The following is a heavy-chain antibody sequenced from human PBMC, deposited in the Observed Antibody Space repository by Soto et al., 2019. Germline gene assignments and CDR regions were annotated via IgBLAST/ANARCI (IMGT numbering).Heavy chain of an antibody. CDR3: ARDLASADY. CDR1: GYIFINYY. Sequence: QVQLVQSGAEVKKPGASVKISCKTSGYIFINYYIHWVRQAPGQGLEWVALFNPMSGSTNYAQKWQGRVTVTSDTATSTVYMELSSLISEDTAVDYCARDLASADYWGQGTLVTVSS. CDR2: FNPMSGST. J-gene: IGHJ4*02. V-gene: IGHV1-46*04. D-gene: IGHD2-2*01.